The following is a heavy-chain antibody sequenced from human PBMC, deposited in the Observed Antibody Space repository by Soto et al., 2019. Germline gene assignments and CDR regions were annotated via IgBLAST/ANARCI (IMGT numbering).Heavy chain of an antibody. V-gene: IGHV4-34*01. CDR3: ARVLEIAAAGMGIDY. D-gene: IGHD6-13*01. CDR2: INHSGST. Sequence: PSETLSLTCAVYGGSFSGYYWSWIRQPPGKGLEWIGEINHSGSTNYNPSLKSRVTISVDTSKNQFSLKLSSVTAADTAVYYCARVLEIAAAGMGIDYWGQGTLVTVSS. CDR1: GGSFSGYY. J-gene: IGHJ4*02.